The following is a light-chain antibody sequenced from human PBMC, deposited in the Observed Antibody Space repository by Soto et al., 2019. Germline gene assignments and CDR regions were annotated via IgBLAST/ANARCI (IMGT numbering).Light chain of an antibody. CDR1: QFVRNN. V-gene: IGKV3-15*01. J-gene: IGKJ1*01. CDR2: DAS. CDR3: QQYSDLPWT. Sequence: ILLTQSPATLSESPGERATLSCRASQFVRNNLAWYQQKPGQPPRLLIYDASSRATGLSARFSGSGSGTEFTLTITSLQSEDVAVYFCQQYSDLPWTFGQGTKVDIK.